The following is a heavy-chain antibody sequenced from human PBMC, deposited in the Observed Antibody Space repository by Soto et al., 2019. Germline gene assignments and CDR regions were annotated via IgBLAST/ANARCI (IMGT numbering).Heavy chain of an antibody. V-gene: IGHV3-23*01. CDR3: AKRAPYYFDS. J-gene: IGHJ4*02. Sequence: GGPLRLSCAASGFTYINYAMSLVRQAPGKGLEWVSTIGTSGGTYYPDSVRGRFTISRDNSRNTLYLQMNSLRPEDTAVYYCAKRAPYYFDSWGQGTQVTVSS. CDR1: GFTYINYA. CDR2: IGTSGGT.